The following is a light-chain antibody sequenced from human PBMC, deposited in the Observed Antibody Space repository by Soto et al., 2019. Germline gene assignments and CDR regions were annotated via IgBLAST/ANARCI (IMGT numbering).Light chain of an antibody. CDR3: CSYAGSYTYV. J-gene: IGLJ1*01. Sequence: QSVLTLPRSVSGSPGQSVTISCTGTSSDVGGYNYVSWYQQHPGKAPKPMIYDVSKRPSGVPDRFSGSKSGNTASLTISGLQAEDEADYYCCSYAGSYTYVFGTGTKVTVL. V-gene: IGLV2-11*01. CDR2: DVS. CDR1: SSDVGGYNY.